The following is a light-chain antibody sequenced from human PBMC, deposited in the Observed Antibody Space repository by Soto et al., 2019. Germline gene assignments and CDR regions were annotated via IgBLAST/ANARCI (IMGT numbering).Light chain of an antibody. V-gene: IGKV1-27*01. CDR2: ATS. CDR1: QSISRY. Sequence: DIQLTQSPSSLSASVGDRVTITCRASQSISRYLAWYQQKPGKVPELLIYATSTLQSGAPSRFSGSGSGTDFTLTNSSQQPVDVATYYWHKYNHAPPVGGGTKVEIQ. CDR3: HKYNHAPP. J-gene: IGKJ4*01.